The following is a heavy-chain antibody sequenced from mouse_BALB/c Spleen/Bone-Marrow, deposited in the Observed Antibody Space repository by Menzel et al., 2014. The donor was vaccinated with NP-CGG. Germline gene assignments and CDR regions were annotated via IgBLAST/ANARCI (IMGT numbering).Heavy chain of an antibody. J-gene: IGHJ3*01. CDR1: DFNIKDAY. D-gene: IGHD1-1*01. Sequence: VQLQQSGAELVKPGASVKLSCTASDFNIKDAYMHWVRQRPEQGLGWIGRIDPANVNTKYDTKFQGKATITADTSSNTAYLLLSSLTSEDTAVYYCAVYYCGSSSFAYWGQGTLVTVSA. CDR2: IDPANVNT. V-gene: IGHV14-3*02. CDR3: AVYYCGSSSFAY.